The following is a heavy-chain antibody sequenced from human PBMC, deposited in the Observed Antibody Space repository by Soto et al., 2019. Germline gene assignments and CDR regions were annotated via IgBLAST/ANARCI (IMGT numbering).Heavy chain of an antibody. CDR1: RGSISSSNC. V-gene: IGHV4-4*02. Sequence: QVQLQESGPGLVKPSGTLSLTCAVSRGSISSSNCWSWVRQPPGKGLEWIGEIYHSGSTNYNPSLKSRVTTSVDKSKNQFSLKLSSVTAADTAVYYCASVSGSYSYGMDVWGQGTTVTVSS. D-gene: IGHD1-26*01. CDR3: ASVSGSYSYGMDV. J-gene: IGHJ6*02. CDR2: IYHSGST.